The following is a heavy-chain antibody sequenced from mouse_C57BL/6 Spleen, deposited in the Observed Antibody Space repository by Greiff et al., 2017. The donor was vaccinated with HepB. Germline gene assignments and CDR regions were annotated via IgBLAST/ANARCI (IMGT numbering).Heavy chain of an antibody. CDR3: ARGEDIYDGYLFAY. V-gene: IGHV3-6*01. D-gene: IGHD2-3*01. J-gene: IGHJ3*01. CDR1: GYSITSGYY. Sequence: EVKLVESGPGLVKPSQSLSLTCSVTGYSITSGYYWNWIRQFPGNKLEWMGYISYDGSNNYNPSLKNRISITRDTSKNQFFLKLNSVTTEDTATYYCARGEDIYDGYLFAYWGQGTLVTVSA. CDR2: ISYDGSN.